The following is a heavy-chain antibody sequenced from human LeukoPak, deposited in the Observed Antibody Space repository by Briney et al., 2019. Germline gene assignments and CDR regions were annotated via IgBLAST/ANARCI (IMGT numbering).Heavy chain of an antibody. D-gene: IGHD1-26*01. CDR1: GFSFSSYE. V-gene: IGHV3-48*01. Sequence: HPGGSLRLSCAASGFSFSSYEMNWVRQAPGKGLEWISYISSSSSTIYYADSVKGRFTISRDNAKNSLYLQMNSLRAEDTAVYYCARDLQMGAWGQGTLVTVSS. CDR3: ARDLQMGA. CDR2: ISSSSSTI. J-gene: IGHJ4*02.